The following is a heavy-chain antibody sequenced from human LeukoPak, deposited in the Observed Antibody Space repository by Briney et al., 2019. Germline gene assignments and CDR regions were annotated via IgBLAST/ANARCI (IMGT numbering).Heavy chain of an antibody. V-gene: IGHV3-30*02. J-gene: IGHJ6*03. CDR1: GFTFSSYG. CDR3: ATEDIVVVPAAIHDYYYYMDV. D-gene: IGHD2-2*01. CDR2: IRYDGSNK. Sequence: GGSLRLSCAASGFTFSSYGMHWDRQAPGKGLEWVAFIRYDGSNKYYADSVKGRFTISRDNSKNTLYLQMNSLRAEDTAVYYCATEDIVVVPAAIHDYYYYMDVSGKGTTVTVSS.